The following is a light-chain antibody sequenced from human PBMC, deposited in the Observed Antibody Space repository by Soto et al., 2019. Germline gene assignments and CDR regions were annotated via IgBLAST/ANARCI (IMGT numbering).Light chain of an antibody. CDR3: QHYYPSPPYT. Sequence: DIVMTQSPDSLAVSLGERATINCKSSQSVLYSSNNKNYLAWYQQRPGQPPKLLIYWASIRESGVPDRISGSGAGTDFSLPISSLQAEDVAIYYCQHYYPSPPYTFGQGTKLEIK. J-gene: IGKJ2*01. V-gene: IGKV4-1*01. CDR2: WAS. CDR1: QSVLYSSNNKNY.